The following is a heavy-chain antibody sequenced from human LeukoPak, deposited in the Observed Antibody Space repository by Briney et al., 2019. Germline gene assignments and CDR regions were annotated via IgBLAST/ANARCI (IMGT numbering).Heavy chain of an antibody. CDR1: GGSFSGYY. D-gene: IGHD3-10*01. CDR3: ARGISGSPFDY. V-gene: IGHV4-34*01. Sequence: SETLSLTCAVYGGSFSGYYWSWIRQPPGKGLEWIGEINHSGSTNYNPSLKSRVTISVDTFKNQFSLKLSSVTAADTAVYYCARGISGSPFDYWGQGTLVTVSS. J-gene: IGHJ4*02. CDR2: INHSGST.